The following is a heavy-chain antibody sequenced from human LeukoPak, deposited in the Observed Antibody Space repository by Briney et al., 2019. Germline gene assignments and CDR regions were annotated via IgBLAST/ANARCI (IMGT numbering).Heavy chain of an antibody. J-gene: IGHJ3*02. CDR2: IYYTGST. Sequence: SETLSLTCTVSGGSITSSGYYWGWIRQPPGKGLEWIGNIYYTGSTYYTPSLKRRLTISVDTSKNQFSLKLTSVTAADTAVYYCARDSFQLGFVFDIWGQGTMVTVSS. CDR3: ARDSFQLGFVFDI. V-gene: IGHV4-39*07. CDR1: GGSITSSGYY. D-gene: IGHD6-13*01.